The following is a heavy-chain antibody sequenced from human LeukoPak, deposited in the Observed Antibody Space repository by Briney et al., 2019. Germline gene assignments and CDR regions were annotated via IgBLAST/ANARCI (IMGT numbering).Heavy chain of an antibody. Sequence: GGSLRLSCAASGFTFSSYAMSWVRQAPGKGLEWVSAISGSGGSTYYADSVKGRFTISRDNSKNTLYLQMNSLRAEDTAVYYCARSPGGDYPTYYYGMDVWGQGTTVTVSS. CDR1: GFTFSSYA. J-gene: IGHJ6*02. CDR2: ISGSGGST. D-gene: IGHD4-17*01. CDR3: ARSPGGDYPTYYYGMDV. V-gene: IGHV3-23*01.